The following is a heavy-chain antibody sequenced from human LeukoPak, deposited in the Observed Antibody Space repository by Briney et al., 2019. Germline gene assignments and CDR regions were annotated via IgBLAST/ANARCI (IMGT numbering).Heavy chain of an antibody. CDR1: GGSISSYY. CDR3: ARGIMITFGGVKHAFDI. CDR2: IYYSGST. J-gene: IGHJ3*02. Sequence: SETLSLTCTVSGGSISSYYWSWIRQPPGKGLEWIGSIYYSGSTYYNPSLKSRVTISVDTSKDHFSLKLSSVTAADTAVYYCARGIMITFGGVKHAFDIWGQGTMVTVSS. D-gene: IGHD3-16*01. V-gene: IGHV4-59*12.